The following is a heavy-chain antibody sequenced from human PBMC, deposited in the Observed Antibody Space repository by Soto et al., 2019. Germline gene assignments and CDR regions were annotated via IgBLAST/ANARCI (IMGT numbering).Heavy chain of an antibody. D-gene: IGHD5-18*01. V-gene: IGHV3-9*01. CDR3: AKDRRSYGLRYRMDV. Sequence: GGSLRLSCAASGYTVDDYAMHGVRQAPGKGLEWVSGISWNSGSIGYADSVKGRFTISRDNAKNSLYLQMNSLRVEDTALYYCAKDRRSYGLRYRMDVWGQGTTVTVSS. CDR1: GYTVDDYA. CDR2: ISWNSGSI. J-gene: IGHJ6*02.